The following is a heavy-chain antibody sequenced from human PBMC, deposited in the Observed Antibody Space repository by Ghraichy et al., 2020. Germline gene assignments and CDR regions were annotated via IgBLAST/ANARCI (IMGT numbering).Heavy chain of an antibody. Sequence: GGSLRLSCAASGFTVSNNQMRWVRQAPGKGLEWVSLIYSDGSTYYTDYVKGRFTITSDKTKNTLYLQMSNLISEDAAVYYCGIITSGDTNQWCQGTLVTVSA. CDR2: IYSDGST. CDR3: GIITSGDTNQ. D-gene: IGHD2-15*01. J-gene: IGHJ4*02. CDR1: GFTVSNNQ. V-gene: IGHV3-53*01.